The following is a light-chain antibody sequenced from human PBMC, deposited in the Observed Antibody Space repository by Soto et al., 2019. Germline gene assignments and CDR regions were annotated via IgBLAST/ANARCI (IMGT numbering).Light chain of an antibody. CDR3: HQYGSYPPDT. Sequence: EIVLTQSPGTLSSSPGEGVTLSCRASETIRSNYLAWYQKKPGQAPRLLIFEASTRATGIPDKFSGSGSGTALPITISSLEPEDFAEYYCHQYGSYPPDTFGHGT. J-gene: IGKJ1*01. CDR1: ETIRSNY. CDR2: EAS. V-gene: IGKV3-20*01.